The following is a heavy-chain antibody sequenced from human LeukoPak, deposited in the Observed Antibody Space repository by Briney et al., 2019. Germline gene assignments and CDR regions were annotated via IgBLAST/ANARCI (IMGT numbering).Heavy chain of an antibody. V-gene: IGHV4-34*01. D-gene: IGHD3-22*01. J-gene: IGHJ3*02. CDR1: GGSFSGYY. CDR2: INHSGST. Sequence: SETLSLTCAVYGGSFSGYYWSWIRQPPGKGLEWIGEINHSGSTNYNPSLKSRVTISVDTSKNQFSLKLSSVTAADTAVYYCARAGDYYDSSGFGDAFDIWGQGTMVTVSS. CDR3: ARAGDYYDSSGFGDAFDI.